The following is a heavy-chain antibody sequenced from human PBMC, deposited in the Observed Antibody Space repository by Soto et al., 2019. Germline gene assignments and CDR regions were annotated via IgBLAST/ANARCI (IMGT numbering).Heavy chain of an antibody. CDR1: GFTFSTYW. Sequence: EVQLVESGGGLVQPGGSLRLSCAASGFTFSTYWIHWVRQAPGKGLVWVSRINSDGSSTIYADSVKGRFTISRDSAKNTLYLQMNSLRAEDTAVYYCTLSVTLFDYWGQGTLVTVSS. V-gene: IGHV3-74*01. CDR3: TLSVTLFDY. J-gene: IGHJ4*02. CDR2: INSDGSST.